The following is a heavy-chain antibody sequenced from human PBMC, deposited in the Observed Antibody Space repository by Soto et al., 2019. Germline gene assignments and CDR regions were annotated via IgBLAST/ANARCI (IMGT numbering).Heavy chain of an antibody. J-gene: IGHJ4*02. Sequence: EVQRLDSGGGLVQPGGSLRLSCAASGFTFSSYAMRWVRQAPGKGLEWVSATSGSGGSTYYEDSVKGRFTISRDNSKNTLYLQINSLRAEDTAVYYCARRGSGSYYDYWGQGTVVTVSS. D-gene: IGHD1-26*01. CDR1: GFTFSSYA. V-gene: IGHV3-23*01. CDR2: TSGSGGST. CDR3: ARRGSGSYYDY.